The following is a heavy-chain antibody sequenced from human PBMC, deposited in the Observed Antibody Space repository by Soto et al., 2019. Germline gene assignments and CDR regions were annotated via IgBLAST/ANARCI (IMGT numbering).Heavy chain of an antibody. Sequence: EVQLVESGGSLVQPGGSLRLSCAASGFTFSNFWMYWVRQAPGKGLEWVANIKEDGSAKHYVDSVKGRFTISRDNAKNSLFLQMNSLRAEDTAVYYCAGGSGYWGQGTLVTVSS. V-gene: IGHV3-7*01. CDR2: IKEDGSAK. D-gene: IGHD3-10*01. CDR3: AGGSGY. J-gene: IGHJ4*02. CDR1: GFTFSNFW.